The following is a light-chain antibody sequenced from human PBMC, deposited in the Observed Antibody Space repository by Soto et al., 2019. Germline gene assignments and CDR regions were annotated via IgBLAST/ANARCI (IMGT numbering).Light chain of an antibody. J-gene: IGKJ1*01. CDR3: QQYGGSPST. Sequence: EIVLTQSPGTLSLSSGERATLSCRASQSISNKYLAWYQQKPGQPPRLLFFGASSRPPAIPDRFSGSGSGTDFTLTINRLEPEDFAVYYCQQYGGSPSTFGQGTRVEIK. V-gene: IGKV3-20*01. CDR2: GAS. CDR1: QSISNKY.